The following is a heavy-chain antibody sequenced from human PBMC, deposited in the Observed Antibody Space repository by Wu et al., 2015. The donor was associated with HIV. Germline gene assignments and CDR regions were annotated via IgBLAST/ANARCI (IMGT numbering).Heavy chain of an antibody. J-gene: IGHJ4*02. D-gene: IGHD6-19*01. Sequence: QVRLVQSGAEVKKPGSSVKLSCKASGGTFSSHSINWMRQAPGERLEWMGIINPSGGSTSYAQKFQGRVTMTRDTSTSTAYMELSSLRSEDAAVYYCATDGDYISGSVYWGQGTLVTVSS. CDR1: GGTFSSHS. CDR2: INPSGGST. CDR3: ATDGDYISGSVY. V-gene: IGHV1-46*01.